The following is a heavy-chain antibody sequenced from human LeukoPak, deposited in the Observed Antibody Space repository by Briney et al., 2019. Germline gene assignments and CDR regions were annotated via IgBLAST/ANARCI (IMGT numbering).Heavy chain of an antibody. CDR2: INHSGST. CDR1: GGSFSGYY. CDR3: ARDRQAAAAGYYYYMDV. V-gene: IGHV4-34*01. D-gene: IGHD6-13*01. J-gene: IGHJ6*03. Sequence: SETLSLTCAVYGGSFSGYYWSWIRQPPGKGLEWIGEINHSGSTNYNPSLKSRVTISVDTSKNQFSLKLSSVTAADTAVYYCARDRQAAAAGYYYYMDVWGKGTTVTISS.